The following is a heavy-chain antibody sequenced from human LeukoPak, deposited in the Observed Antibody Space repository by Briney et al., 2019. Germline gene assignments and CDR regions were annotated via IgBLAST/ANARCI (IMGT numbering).Heavy chain of an antibody. CDR1: GYIFTSYY. CDR3: ARHKEVGDYYYFDY. D-gene: IGHD2/OR15-2a*01. CDR2: INPSGGST. Sequence: ASVKVSCKASGYIFTSYYMHWVRQAPGQGLEWMGIINPSGGSTSYTQKFQGRVTMARDTSTTTVYMELSSLRSQDTAVYHCARHKEVGDYYYFDYWGQGTLVTVSS. V-gene: IGHV1-46*01. J-gene: IGHJ4*02.